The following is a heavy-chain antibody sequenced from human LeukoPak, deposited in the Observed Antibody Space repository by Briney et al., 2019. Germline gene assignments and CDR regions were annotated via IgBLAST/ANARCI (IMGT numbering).Heavy chain of an antibody. V-gene: IGHV5-51*01. D-gene: IGHD6-13*01. CDR2: IYPGDSDT. J-gene: IGHJ4*02. CDR3: ARPLVGTGYSSSWYFDS. CDR1: GYSFTSYW. Sequence: GESLKISRKGPGYSFTSYWIVWVRQMPGKGLEWMGSIYPGDSDTRYSPSFQGQVTISADTSITTAYLQWSSLKASDTAMYYCARPLVGTGYSSSWYFDSWGQGTLVTVSS.